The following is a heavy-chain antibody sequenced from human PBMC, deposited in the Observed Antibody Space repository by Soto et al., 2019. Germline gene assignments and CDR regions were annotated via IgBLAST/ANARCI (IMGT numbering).Heavy chain of an antibody. V-gene: IGHV4-59*08. Sequence: PSETLSLTCTVSGGSISSYYWSWIRQPPGKGLEWIGYIYYSGSTNYNPSLKSRVTISVDTSKNQFSLKLSSVTAADTAVYYCARLVTYDILTGSQYYFDYWGQGTLVTVSS. CDR2: IYYSGST. J-gene: IGHJ4*02. CDR1: GGSISSYY. CDR3: ARLVTYDILTGSQYYFDY. D-gene: IGHD3-9*01.